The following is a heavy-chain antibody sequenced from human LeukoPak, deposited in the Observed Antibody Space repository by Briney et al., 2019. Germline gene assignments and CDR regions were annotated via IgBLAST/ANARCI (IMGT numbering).Heavy chain of an antibody. CDR2: ISGSDGST. CDR3: AKARGFCSGNNCYSPFDP. J-gene: IGHJ5*02. CDR1: GFTFSSYA. D-gene: IGHD2-15*01. V-gene: IGHV3-23*01. Sequence: PGGSLRLSCAASGFTFSSYAMSWVRQAPGKELEWVSSISGSDGSTYYADSVKGRFTISRDNSKNTLYVQMNSLRAEDTAVYYCAKARGFCSGNNCYSPFDPWGQGTLVTVSS.